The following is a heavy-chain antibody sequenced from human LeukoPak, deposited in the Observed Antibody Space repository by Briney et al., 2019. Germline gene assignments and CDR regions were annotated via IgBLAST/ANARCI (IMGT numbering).Heavy chain of an antibody. Sequence: SETLSLTCTVSGGSISSYYWSWTRQPPGKGLEWIGYINYSGSTNYNPSLKSRVTISVDTSKNQFSLKLSSVTAADTAVYYCARARYYYDSSGYPYWYFDLWGRGTLVTVSS. D-gene: IGHD3-22*01. CDR2: INYSGST. CDR3: ARARYYYDSSGYPYWYFDL. V-gene: IGHV4-59*01. CDR1: GGSISSYY. J-gene: IGHJ2*01.